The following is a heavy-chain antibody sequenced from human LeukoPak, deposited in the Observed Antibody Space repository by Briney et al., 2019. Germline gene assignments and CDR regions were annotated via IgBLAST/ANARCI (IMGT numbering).Heavy chain of an antibody. V-gene: IGHV4-39*07. Sequence: SETLSLTCSVSGGSISSATYYWGWLRQSPGKGLEWIGSVYYSGSTYYNPSLKSRVTISVDTSKNQFSLNLSSVTAADTAVYYCVRDLRAISGLVTEPRAAFDFWGQGTKVTVSS. CDR1: GGSISSATYY. D-gene: IGHD3/OR15-3a*01. CDR2: VYYSGST. J-gene: IGHJ3*01. CDR3: VRDLRAISGLVTEPRAAFDF.